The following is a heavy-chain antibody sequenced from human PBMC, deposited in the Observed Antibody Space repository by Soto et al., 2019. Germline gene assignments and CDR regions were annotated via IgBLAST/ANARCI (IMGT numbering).Heavy chain of an antibody. J-gene: IGHJ5*01. Sequence: WASVKVSCKASGVSLSSYVINWVRQAPGQGLEWMGGIIPLFGTANHAQRLQGRVLITADVSTSTVYMEMSSLRFEDTAIYYCIYHYDSSGFFYIDSWGQGTQVTVSS. CDR1: GVSLSSYV. CDR2: IIPLFGTA. V-gene: IGHV1-69*13. CDR3: IYHYDSSGFFYIDS. D-gene: IGHD3-22*01.